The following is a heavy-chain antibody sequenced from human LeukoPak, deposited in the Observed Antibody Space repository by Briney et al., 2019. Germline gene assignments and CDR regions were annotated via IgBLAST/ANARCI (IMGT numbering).Heavy chain of an antibody. D-gene: IGHD2-2*01. Sequence: GGSLRLSCAASGFTFSSYAMHWVRQAPGKGLEWVAVISYDGSNKYYADSVKGRFTISRDSSKNTLYLQMNSLRAEDTAVYYCASVCSGTSCHFDYWGQGTLVTVSS. CDR2: ISYDGSNK. CDR1: GFTFSSYA. CDR3: ASVCSGTSCHFDY. J-gene: IGHJ4*02. V-gene: IGHV3-30*04.